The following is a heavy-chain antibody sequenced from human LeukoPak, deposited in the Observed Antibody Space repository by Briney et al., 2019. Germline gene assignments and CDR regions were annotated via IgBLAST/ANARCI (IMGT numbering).Heavy chain of an antibody. CDR2: INPNTGGT. Sequence: ASVKVSCKASGYTFTGYYLHWVRQAPGQGLEWMGWINPNTGGTNYAQKFQGRVTITADESTSTAYMELSSLRSEDTAVYYCASYDSSGYYPSGSDYWGQGTLVTVSS. V-gene: IGHV1-2*02. J-gene: IGHJ4*02. CDR3: ASYDSSGYYPSGSDY. CDR1: GYTFTGYY. D-gene: IGHD3-22*01.